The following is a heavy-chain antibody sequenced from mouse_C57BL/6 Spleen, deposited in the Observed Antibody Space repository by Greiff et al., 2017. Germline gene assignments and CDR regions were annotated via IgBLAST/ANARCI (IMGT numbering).Heavy chain of an antibody. CDR3: AKEQGGYYVWFAY. V-gene: IGHV5-4*01. Sequence: EVKVVESGGGLVKPGGSLKLSCAASGFTFSSYAMSWVRQTPEKRLEWVATISDGGSYTYYPDNVKGRFTISRDNAKNNLYLQLSHLKSEDTAMYYCAKEQGGYYVWFAYWGQGTLVTVSA. CDR1: GFTFSSYA. CDR2: ISDGGSYT. J-gene: IGHJ3*01. D-gene: IGHD2-3*01.